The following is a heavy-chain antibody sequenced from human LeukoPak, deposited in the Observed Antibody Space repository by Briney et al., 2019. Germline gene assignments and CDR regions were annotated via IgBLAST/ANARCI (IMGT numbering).Heavy chain of an antibody. CDR3: AKDHSSGWYVRIDAFDI. J-gene: IGHJ3*02. CDR2: ISGSGGST. D-gene: IGHD6-19*01. V-gene: IGHV3-23*01. CDR1: GFTFSSYG. Sequence: GGTLRLSCAASGFTFSSYGMSWVRQAPGKGLEWVSAISGSGGSTYYADSVKGRFTISRDNSKNTLYLQMNSLRAEDTAVYYCAKDHSSGWYVRIDAFDIWGQGTMVTVSS.